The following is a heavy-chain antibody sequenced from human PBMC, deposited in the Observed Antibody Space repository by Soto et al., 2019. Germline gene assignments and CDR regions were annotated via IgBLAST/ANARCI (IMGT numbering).Heavy chain of an antibody. Sequence: QVQLQESGPGLVKASQTLSLTCTVSGGAVATGGYYWAWIRQHPGKGLEWIGYMFYTGATYYSRSLKSRISMSVDPPKNQFNLKMTSVTAADTAVYYCARVPFVDGGYRFDSWGRGSLVTV. D-gene: IGHD4-17*01. CDR3: ARVPFVDGGYRFDS. CDR1: GGAVATGGYY. CDR2: MFYTGAT. J-gene: IGHJ5*01. V-gene: IGHV4-31*03.